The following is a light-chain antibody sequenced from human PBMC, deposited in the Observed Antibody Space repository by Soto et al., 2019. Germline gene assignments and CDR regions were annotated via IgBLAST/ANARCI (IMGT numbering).Light chain of an antibody. CDR3: QQYNNWPLT. J-gene: IGKJ4*01. CDR2: FAS. V-gene: IGKV3-15*01. Sequence: VMTQSPATLSVSPGERAALSCRASQSVSTNLAWYQQKPGQAPRLLIYFASTRATAVPARFTASGSGTEFTLTISSLEPEDFAVYYCQQYNNWPLTFGGGTKVDIK. CDR1: QSVSTN.